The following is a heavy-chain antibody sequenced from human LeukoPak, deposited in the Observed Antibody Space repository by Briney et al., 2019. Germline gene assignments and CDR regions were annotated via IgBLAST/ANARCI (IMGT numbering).Heavy chain of an antibody. CDR2: IYTGGST. CDR1: GGSISSGSYY. J-gene: IGHJ5*02. Sequence: SETLSLTCTVSGGSISSGSYYWSWIRQPAGKGLEWIGRIYTGGSTNYNPSLKSRVTISVDTSKNQFSLKLSSVTAADTAVYYCARQGFFGAGFWFDPWGQGTLVTVSS. CDR3: ARQGFFGAGFWFDP. V-gene: IGHV4-61*02. D-gene: IGHD3-16*01.